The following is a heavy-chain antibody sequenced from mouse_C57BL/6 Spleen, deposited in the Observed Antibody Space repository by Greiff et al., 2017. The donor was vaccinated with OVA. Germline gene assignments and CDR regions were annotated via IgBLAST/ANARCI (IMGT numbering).Heavy chain of an antibody. CDR2: IYPGDGDT. D-gene: IGHD1-1*01. V-gene: IGHV1-80*01. Sequence: QVQLQQSGAELVKPGASVKISCKASGYAFSSYWMNWVKQRPGKGLEWIGQIYPGDGDTNYNGKFKGKATLTADKSSSTAYMQLSSLTSEDSAVYFCARLRGDYWYFDVWGTGTTVTVSS. CDR3: ARLRGDYWYFDV. CDR1: GYAFSSYW. J-gene: IGHJ1*03.